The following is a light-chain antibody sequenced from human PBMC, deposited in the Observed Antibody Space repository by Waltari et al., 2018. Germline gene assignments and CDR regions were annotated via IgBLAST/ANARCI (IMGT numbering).Light chain of an antibody. CDR2: DAS. J-gene: IGKJ5*01. Sequence: TQMTQSPPSLSASVGDRVTITCQASQDIANYLGWYQKKPGKAPKLLIYDASTLATGVPSRFSGRGSGTDFTLIITGLQPEDFATYYCQQYDHMPITFGQGTRAEIE. CDR3: QQYDHMPIT. V-gene: IGKV1-33*01. CDR1: QDIANY.